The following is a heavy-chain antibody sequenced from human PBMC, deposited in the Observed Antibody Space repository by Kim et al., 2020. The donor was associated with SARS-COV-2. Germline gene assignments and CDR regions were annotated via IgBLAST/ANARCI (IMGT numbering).Heavy chain of an antibody. CDR3: ARGHESEYSSSWYDY. CDR2: INHSGST. CDR1: GGSFSGYY. V-gene: IGHV4-34*01. Sequence: SETLSLTCAVYGGSFSGYYWSWIRQPPGKGLEWIGEINHSGSTNYNPSLKSRVTISVDTSKNQFSLKLSSVTAADTAVYYCARGHESEYSSSWYDYWGQGTLVTVSS. J-gene: IGHJ4*02. D-gene: IGHD6-13*01.